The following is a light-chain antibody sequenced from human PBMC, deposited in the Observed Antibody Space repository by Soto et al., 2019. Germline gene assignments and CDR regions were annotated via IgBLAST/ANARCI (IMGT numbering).Light chain of an antibody. CDR2: SNN. Sequence: QLVLTQSPSASGTPGQRVSLSCSGSSSNIGSNTVNWYQQLPGTAPKLLIYSNNQRPSGVPDRFSGSKSGTSASLAISGLQSEDEADYYCAAWDDSLNGWVFGGGTKFTVL. V-gene: IGLV1-44*01. CDR3: AAWDDSLNGWV. J-gene: IGLJ3*02. CDR1: SSNIGSNT.